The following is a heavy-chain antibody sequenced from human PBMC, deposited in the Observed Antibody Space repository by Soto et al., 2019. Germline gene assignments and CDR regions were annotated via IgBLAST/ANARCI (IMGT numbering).Heavy chain of an antibody. CDR3: ARDESGYSYTAGMDV. V-gene: IGHV4-34*01. J-gene: IGHJ6*02. Sequence: SETLSLTCAVYGGSFSGYYWSWIRQPPGKGLEWIGEINHSGSTNYNPSLKSRVTISVDTSKNQFSLKLSSVTAEDTAVYYCARDESGYSYTAGMDVWGQGTTVTVSS. CDR1: GGSFSGYY. D-gene: IGHD5-18*01. CDR2: INHSGST.